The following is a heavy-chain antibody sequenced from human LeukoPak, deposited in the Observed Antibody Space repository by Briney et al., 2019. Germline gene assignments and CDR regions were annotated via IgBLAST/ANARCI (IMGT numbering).Heavy chain of an antibody. V-gene: IGHV5-51*01. D-gene: IGHD3-9*01. CDR2: IYPGDSDT. CDR1: VDSFASYC. J-gene: IGHJ6*03. Sequence: GESLKISGKASVDSFASYCSGGLRQMPGKGLGGMGIIYPGDSDTRYSPSCQGQVSISAGKTISTPYLQWSSLKASDTAMYSCARAGVIDILTGYSNTSYHMAVWGKGTTVTISS. CDR3: ARAGVIDILTGYSNTSYHMAV.